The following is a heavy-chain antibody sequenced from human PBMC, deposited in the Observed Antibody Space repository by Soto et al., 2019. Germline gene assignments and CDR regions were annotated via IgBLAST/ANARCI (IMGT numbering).Heavy chain of an antibody. Sequence: QVQLVQSGAEVKKPGASVKVSCKASGYTFTSYGISWVRQAPGQGLEWLGWISAYDGNTNYAQILQGRVSMTTDTSTSPAYMELRSLRSDDTDVYYCESGGYYDSSGSRNYYYYGMNVWGQGTTVTVSS. J-gene: IGHJ6*02. CDR2: ISAYDGNT. D-gene: IGHD3-22*01. CDR3: ESGGYYDSSGSRNYYYYGMNV. CDR1: GYTFTSYG. V-gene: IGHV1-18*01.